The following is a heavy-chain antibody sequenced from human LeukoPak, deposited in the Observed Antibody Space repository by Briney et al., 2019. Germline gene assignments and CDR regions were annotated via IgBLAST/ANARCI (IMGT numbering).Heavy chain of an antibody. CDR3: ARDEGVGERGAY. CDR2: IDPEDGET. CDR1: GYTLTELS. V-gene: IGHV1-24*01. D-gene: IGHD3-16*01. Sequence: GASVKVSCKVSGYTLTELSMHWVRQAPGKGLEWMGGIDPEDGETIYAQKFQGRVTMTTDTSTSTAYMELRSLRSDDTAMYYCARDEGVGERGAYWGQGTLVTVSS. J-gene: IGHJ4*02.